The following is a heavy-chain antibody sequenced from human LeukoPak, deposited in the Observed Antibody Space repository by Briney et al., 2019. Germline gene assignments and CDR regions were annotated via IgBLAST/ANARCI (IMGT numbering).Heavy chain of an antibody. J-gene: IGHJ6*03. V-gene: IGHV4-4*07. D-gene: IGHD3-9*01. Sequence: PSETLSLTCTVSGGSISSYYWSWIRQPAGKGLEWIGRIYTSGSTNYNPSLKSRVTMSVDTSKNQFSLKLSSVTAADTAVYYCARGAYFDWLAYYYYYMDVWGKGTTVTISS. CDR2: IYTSGST. CDR3: ARGAYFDWLAYYYYYMDV. CDR1: GGSISSYY.